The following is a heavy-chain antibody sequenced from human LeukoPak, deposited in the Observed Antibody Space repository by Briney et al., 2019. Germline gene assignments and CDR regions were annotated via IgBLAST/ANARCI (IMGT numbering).Heavy chain of an antibody. Sequence: GGSLRLSCAASGFTFSSYAMSWVRQAPGKGLEWVSIISGSGSDTYYADSVKGRFTISRDISKITLYLQMNSLRAEDTALYYCAKDRYGSGSYLFDYWGQGTLVTVSS. J-gene: IGHJ4*02. CDR3: AKDRYGSGSYLFDY. D-gene: IGHD3-10*01. CDR2: ISGSGSDT. CDR1: GFTFSSYA. V-gene: IGHV3-23*01.